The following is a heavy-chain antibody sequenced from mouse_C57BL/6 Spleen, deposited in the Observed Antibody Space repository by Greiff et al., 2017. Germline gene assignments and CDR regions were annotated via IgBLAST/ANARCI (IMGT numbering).Heavy chain of an antibody. J-gene: IGHJ2*01. CDR1: GYTFTSYW. D-gene: IGHD1-1*01. CDR3: ARGIYYYGSSGVYFGY. Sequence: QVQLQQPGAELVKPGASVKMSCKASGYTFTSYWITWVKQRPGQGLEWIGDIYPGSGSTNYNEKFKSKATLTVDTSSITAYMQLSSLTSEDSAVYYCARGIYYYGSSGVYFGYWGQGTTLTVSS. CDR2: IYPGSGST. V-gene: IGHV1-55*01.